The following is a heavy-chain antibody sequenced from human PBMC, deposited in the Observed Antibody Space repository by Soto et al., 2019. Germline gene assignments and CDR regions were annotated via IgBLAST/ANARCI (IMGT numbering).Heavy chain of an antibody. Sequence: GASVKVSCKASGYTFTSYGISWVRQAPGQGLEWMGWISAYNGNTNYAQKLQGRVTMTTDTSTSTAYMELRSLRSEDTAVYYCAREEWGIKLSLEGGTAVGGQGTTVPVP. CDR2: ISAYNGNT. V-gene: IGHV1-18*01. D-gene: IGHD5-18*01. CDR1: GYTFTSYG. J-gene: IGHJ6*02. CDR3: AREEWGIKLSLEGGTAV.